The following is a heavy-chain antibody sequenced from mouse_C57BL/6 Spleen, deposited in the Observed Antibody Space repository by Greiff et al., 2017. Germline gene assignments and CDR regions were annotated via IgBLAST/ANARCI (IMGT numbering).Heavy chain of an antibody. Sequence: EVMLVESGPELVKPGASVKISCKASGYSFTGYYMNWVKQSPEKSLEWIGEINPSTGGTTYNQKFKAKATLTVDKSSSTAYMQLKSLTSEDSAVYYCARRGHYYGSSYYFDYWGQGTTLTVSS. CDR3: ARRGHYYGSSYYFDY. CDR2: INPSTGGT. CDR1: GYSFTGYY. D-gene: IGHD1-1*01. J-gene: IGHJ2*01. V-gene: IGHV1-42*01.